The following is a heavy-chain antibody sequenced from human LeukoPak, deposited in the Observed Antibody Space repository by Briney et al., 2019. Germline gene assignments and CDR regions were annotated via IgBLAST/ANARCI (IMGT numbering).Heavy chain of an antibody. V-gene: IGHV4-4*07. CDR2: IHKSGSS. Sequence: SETLSLTCSVSGGSISTYYWSWIRQSAGKGLEWIGRIHKSGSSNYNPSLKSRVSMSVDSSKNHFSLNLTSVTAEDTAVYYCAREYSGQWFVVPAAIPTNFGYWGQGTLVIVSS. CDR1: GGSISTYY. CDR3: AREYSGQWFVVPAAIPTNFGY. D-gene: IGHD2-2*02. J-gene: IGHJ4*02.